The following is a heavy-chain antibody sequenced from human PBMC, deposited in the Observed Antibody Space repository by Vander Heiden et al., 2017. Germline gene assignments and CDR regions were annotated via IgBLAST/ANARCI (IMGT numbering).Heavy chain of an antibody. D-gene: IGHD3-16*01. J-gene: IGHJ4*02. CDR2: ISSSGDNT. CDR1: GFSFSNYA. CDR3: AKARGGPNRWGDY. Sequence: EVQLLESGGGLVQPGGSLRLSCAASGFSFSNYAMNWVRQAPGKGLEWVSAISSSGDNTYYADAVKGRFTISRDNSKNTMYLQMNRMRAEDTAIYYSAKARGGPNRWGDYWGQGTLVTVSS. V-gene: IGHV3-23*01.